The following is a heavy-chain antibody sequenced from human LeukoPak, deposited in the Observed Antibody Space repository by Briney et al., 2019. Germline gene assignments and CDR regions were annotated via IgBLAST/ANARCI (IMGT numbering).Heavy chain of an antibody. CDR1: GGSISSSSYY. Sequence: SETLSLTCTVSGGSISSSSYYWGWIRQPPGKGLEWIGSIYHSGSTYYNPSLKSRVTISVDTSKNQFSLKLSSVTAADTAVYYCARAQWLVLDYWGQGTLVTVSS. CDR2: IYHSGST. V-gene: IGHV4-39*07. J-gene: IGHJ4*02. D-gene: IGHD6-19*01. CDR3: ARAQWLVLDY.